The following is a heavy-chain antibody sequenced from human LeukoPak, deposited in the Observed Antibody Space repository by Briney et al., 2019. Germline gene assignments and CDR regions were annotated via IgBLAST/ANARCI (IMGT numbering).Heavy chain of an antibody. J-gene: IGHJ4*02. CDR3: AKDRYSYAFEYSDS. CDR2: ISNDGSKR. Sequence: GGSLRLSCAASGFTFSSYGMHWVRQAPGKGLDWVAVISNDGSKRYYADSVKGRFTISRDNSKNTLSLQVSSLRTEDTAVYYCAKDRYSYAFEYSDSWGQGTLVTVSS. V-gene: IGHV3-30*18. D-gene: IGHD5-18*01. CDR1: GFTFSSYG.